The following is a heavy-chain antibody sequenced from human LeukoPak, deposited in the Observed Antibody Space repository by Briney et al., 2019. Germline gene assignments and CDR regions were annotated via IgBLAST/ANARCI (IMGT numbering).Heavy chain of an antibody. V-gene: IGHV3-48*03. CDR1: GFTFSSYE. CDR2: ISSSGSTI. J-gene: IGHJ4*02. Sequence: GGSLRLSCAASGFTFSSYEMNWVRQAPGKGLEWVSYISSSGSTIYYADSVKGRFTISRDNAKNSLYLQMNSLRAEDTAVYYCASEVAAGPFDYWGQGTLVTVSS. D-gene: IGHD6-6*01. CDR3: ASEVAAGPFDY.